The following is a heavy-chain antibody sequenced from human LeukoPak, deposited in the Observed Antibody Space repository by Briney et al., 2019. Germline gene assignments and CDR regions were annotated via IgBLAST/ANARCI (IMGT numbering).Heavy chain of an antibody. J-gene: IGHJ4*02. CDR1: GYTFTGYY. V-gene: IGHV1-2*02. CDR2: INPNSGGT. D-gene: IGHD3-22*01. Sequence: ASVKVSCKASGYTFTGYYMHWVRQAPGQGLEWMGWINPNSGGTNYAQKFQGRVTMTRDTSISTAYMELSRLRSEDTAVYYCARVSDDSSGYYGYWGQGTLVTVSS. CDR3: ARVSDDSSGYYGY.